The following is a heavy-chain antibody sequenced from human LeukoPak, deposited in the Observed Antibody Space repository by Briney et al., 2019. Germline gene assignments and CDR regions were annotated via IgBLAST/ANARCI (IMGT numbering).Heavy chain of an antibody. D-gene: IGHD6-13*01. CDR2: INPSGGST. CDR1: GYTFTSYY. J-gene: IGHJ4*02. Sequence: ASVKVSCKASGYTFTSYYMHWVRQAPGQGLEWMGIINPSGGSTSYAQKFQGRVTITRDTSASTAYMELSSLRSEDTAVYYCARAGSRYSSSSSHLDYWGQGTLVTVSS. CDR3: ARAGSRYSSSSSHLDY. V-gene: IGHV1-46*01.